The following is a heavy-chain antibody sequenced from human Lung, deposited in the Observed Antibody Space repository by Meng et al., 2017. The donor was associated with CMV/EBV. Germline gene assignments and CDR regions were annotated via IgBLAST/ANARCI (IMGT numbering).Heavy chain of an antibody. CDR2: IYYSGST. CDR3: ARVYCSSTSCYNDY. Sequence: SETXSLXCTVSGGSISSGGYYWSWIRQHPGKGLEWIGYIYYSGSTYYNPSLKSRVTISVDTSKNQFSLKLSSVTAADTAVYFCARVYCSSTSCYNDYWGQGTXVTVAS. J-gene: IGHJ4*02. V-gene: IGHV4-61*08. CDR1: GGSISSGGYY. D-gene: IGHD2-2*01.